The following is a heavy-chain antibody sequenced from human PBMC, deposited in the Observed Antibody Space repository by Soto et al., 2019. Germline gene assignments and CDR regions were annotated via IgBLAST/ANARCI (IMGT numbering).Heavy chain of an antibody. Sequence: QVQLQQWGAGLLKPSETLSLTCAVYGGSFSDFYWNCIRQPPGKGLEWIGEINHSGSTSYNPSLKSRVTISVDTSRNQISLKLTSVTAADTAVYYCARVPRVVWVVPTAQRDVFDIWGQGTMVTVSS. V-gene: IGHV4-34*01. CDR3: ARVPRVVWVVPTAQRDVFDI. CDR1: GGSFSDFY. J-gene: IGHJ3*02. CDR2: INHSGST. D-gene: IGHD2-2*01.